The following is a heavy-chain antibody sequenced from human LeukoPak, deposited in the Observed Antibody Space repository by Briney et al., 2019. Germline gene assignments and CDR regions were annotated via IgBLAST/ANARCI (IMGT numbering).Heavy chain of an antibody. J-gene: IGHJ4*02. V-gene: IGHV3-30-3*01. CDR3: ARHADYYDSSGYNFDY. CDR1: GFTFRSYA. D-gene: IGHD3-22*01. Sequence: PGVSLRLSYAASGFTFRSYAMHWVRQAPGKGLEWVAVISYDGSNKYYADSVKGRFTISRDNSKNTLYLQMNSLRAEDTAVYYCARHADYYDSSGYNFDYWGQGTLVTVSS. CDR2: ISYDGSNK.